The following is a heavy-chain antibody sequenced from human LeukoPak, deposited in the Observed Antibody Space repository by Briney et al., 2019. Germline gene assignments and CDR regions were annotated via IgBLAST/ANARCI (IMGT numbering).Heavy chain of an antibody. Sequence: PSETLSLTCTVSGGSISSYYWSWIRQPPGKGLEWIGYIYYSGSTNYNPSLKSRVTISVDTSKNQFSLKLSSVIAAPTAVYYCARGFRYAKYYDILTGPIWGQGTMVTVSS. CDR1: GGSISSYY. CDR3: ARGFRYAKYYDILTGPI. J-gene: IGHJ3*02. D-gene: IGHD3-9*01. CDR2: IYYSGST. V-gene: IGHV4-59*01.